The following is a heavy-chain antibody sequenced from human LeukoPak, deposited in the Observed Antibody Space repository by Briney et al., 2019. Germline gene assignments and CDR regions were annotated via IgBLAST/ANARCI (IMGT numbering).Heavy chain of an antibody. D-gene: IGHD1-26*01. Sequence: LRLSXXASGFXFDDYAMHWVRHAPGKGLEWVSGISWNSGSIGYADSVKGRFTISRDNAKNSLYLQMNSLRAEDTALYYCAKDVGATLSYFDYWGQGTLVTVSS. CDR3: AKDVGATLSYFDY. CDR2: ISWNSGSI. J-gene: IGHJ4*02. CDR1: GFXFDDYA. V-gene: IGHV3-9*01.